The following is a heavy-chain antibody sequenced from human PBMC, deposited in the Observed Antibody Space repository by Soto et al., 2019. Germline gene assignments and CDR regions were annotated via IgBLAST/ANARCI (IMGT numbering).Heavy chain of an antibody. J-gene: IGHJ5*02. Sequence: GGSLRLSCAASGFTFSSYAMSWVRQAPGKGLEWVSAISGSGGSTYYADSVKGRFTISRDNSKNTLYLQMNSLRAEDTAVYYCAKDQGYYGSGEDPSLNWFDPWGQGTLVTVSS. D-gene: IGHD3-10*01. V-gene: IGHV3-23*01. CDR2: ISGSGGST. CDR3: AKDQGYYGSGEDPSLNWFDP. CDR1: GFTFSSYA.